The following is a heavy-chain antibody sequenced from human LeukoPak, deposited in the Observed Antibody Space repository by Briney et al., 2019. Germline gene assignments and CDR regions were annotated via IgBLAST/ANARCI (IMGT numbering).Heavy chain of an antibody. CDR1: GFTFSTYD. J-gene: IGHJ4*02. V-gene: IGHV3-64*02. CDR2: ISSNGGTT. D-gene: IGHD3/OR15-3a*01. CDR3: ARWTGSYFDY. Sequence: PGGSLRLSCAASGFTFSTYDMHWVRQAPGKGLEYTSAISSNGGTTYYADSVKGRFTISRDNSKNTLYLQMGSLRAEDMALYYCARWTGSYFDYWGQETLVTVSS.